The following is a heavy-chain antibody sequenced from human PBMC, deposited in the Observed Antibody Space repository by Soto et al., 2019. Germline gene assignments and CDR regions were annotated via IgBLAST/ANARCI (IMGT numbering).Heavy chain of an antibody. Sequence: QVQLVQSGAEVKKPGASVKVSCKASGYTFTSYGISWVRQAPGQGLEWMGWISAYNGNANYAQKLQGRVTMTTDTSTSTAYMELRSLRSDDTAVYYCAREPTIFGVPSWFDPWGQGTLVTVSS. CDR2: ISAYNGNA. CDR3: AREPTIFGVPSWFDP. D-gene: IGHD3-3*01. J-gene: IGHJ5*02. CDR1: GYTFTSYG. V-gene: IGHV1-18*01.